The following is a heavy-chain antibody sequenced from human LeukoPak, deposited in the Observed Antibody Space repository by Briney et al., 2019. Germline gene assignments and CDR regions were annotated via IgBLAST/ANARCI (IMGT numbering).Heavy chain of an antibody. CDR3: ARKPLEDHPSDY. J-gene: IGHJ4*02. D-gene: IGHD2-15*01. CDR1: GFTFSSYS. Sequence: PGGSLRLSCAASGFTFSSYSMNWVRQAPGKGLEWVSSISSSSSYIYYADSVKGRFTISRDNAKNSLYLQMNSLRAEDTAVYYCARKPLEDHPSDYWGQGTLVTVSS. V-gene: IGHV3-21*01. CDR2: ISSSSSYI.